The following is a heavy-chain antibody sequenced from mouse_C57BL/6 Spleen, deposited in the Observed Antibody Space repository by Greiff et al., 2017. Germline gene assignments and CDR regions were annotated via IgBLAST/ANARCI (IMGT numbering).Heavy chain of an antibody. D-gene: IGHD2-4*01. V-gene: IGHV5-9-1*02. CDR2: ISSGGDYI. J-gene: IGHJ3*01. CDR3: TNYDYDPFAY. Sequence: EVQRVESGEGLVKPGGSLKLSCAASGFTFSSYAMSWVRQTPEKRLEWVAYISSGGDYIYYADTVKGRFTISRDNARNTLYLQMSSLKSEDTAMYYCTNYDYDPFAYWGQGTLVTVSA. CDR1: GFTFSSYA.